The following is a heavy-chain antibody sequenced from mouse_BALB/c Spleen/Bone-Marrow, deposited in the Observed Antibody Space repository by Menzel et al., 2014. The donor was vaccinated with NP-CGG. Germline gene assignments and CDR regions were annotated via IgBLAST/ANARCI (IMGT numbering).Heavy chain of an antibody. V-gene: IGHV5-6-2*01. CDR2: INSNGGST. D-gene: IGHD1-1*01. CDR3: ARHGSSYAMDY. J-gene: IGHJ4*01. CDR1: GFTFSSYY. Sequence: VQLKESGGGLVKLGGSLKLSCAASGFTFSSYYMSRVRQTPEKRLELVAAINSNGGSTYYPDTVKGRFTISRDNAKNTLYLQMSSLKSEDTALYYCARHGSSYAMDYWGQGTSVTVSS.